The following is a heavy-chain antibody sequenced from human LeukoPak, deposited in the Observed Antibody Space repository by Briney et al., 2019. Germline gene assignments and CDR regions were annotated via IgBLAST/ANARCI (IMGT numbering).Heavy chain of an antibody. D-gene: IGHD1-26*01. Sequence: SETLSLTCTVSGGSISSYYWTWIRQPAGKGLEWIGRFYSTGSTNYNPSLKSRVTMSVDTSKNQFSLKLSSVTAADTAVYYCARDQYSGSLDYRGQGTLVTVPS. V-gene: IGHV4-4*07. CDR2: FYSTGST. CDR1: GGSISSYY. CDR3: ARDQYSGSLDY. J-gene: IGHJ4*01.